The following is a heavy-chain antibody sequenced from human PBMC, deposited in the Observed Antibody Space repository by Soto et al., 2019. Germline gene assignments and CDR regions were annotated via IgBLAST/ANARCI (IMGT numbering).Heavy chain of an antibody. Sequence: EVQLLESGGGLVQPGGSLRLSCAASGFTFSSYAMSWVRQAPGKGLEWVSAISGSGGSTYYADSVKGRFTISRDNSKNELYLQMNSRRAADTAVYYCAKAISMVRGVITYFDYWGQGTLVTVSS. D-gene: IGHD3-10*01. CDR3: AKAISMVRGVITYFDY. CDR2: ISGSGGST. V-gene: IGHV3-23*01. J-gene: IGHJ4*02. CDR1: GFTFSSYA.